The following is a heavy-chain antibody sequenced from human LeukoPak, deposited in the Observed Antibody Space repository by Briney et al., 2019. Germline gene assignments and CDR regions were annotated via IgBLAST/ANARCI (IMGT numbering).Heavy chain of an antibody. CDR2: ISGSGGSR. V-gene: IGHV3-23*01. CDR1: GFTFSSYA. Sequence: PGGSLRLSCAAPGFTFSSYAMSWGRQAAGKGLEWVSAISGSGGSRYYADSVKGRFTISRDNSKNTLYLQMNSLRAEDTAIYYCAKVTYGSGTYGAFDSWGQGTLVTVSS. J-gene: IGHJ4*02. CDR3: AKVTYGSGTYGAFDS. D-gene: IGHD3-10*01.